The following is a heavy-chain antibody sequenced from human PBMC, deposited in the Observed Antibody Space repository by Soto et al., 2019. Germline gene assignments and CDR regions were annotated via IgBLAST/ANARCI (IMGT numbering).Heavy chain of an antibody. Sequence: QVQLQESGPGLVKPSETLSLTCTVSGGSISSYYWSWIRQPPGKGLEWIGYIYYSGSTNYNPSLKSRVTISVATSKNQFSLKLSSVTAADTAVYYCARHGGMYYDILTGYYSGDWFDPWGQGTLVTVSS. CDR3: ARHGGMYYDILTGYYSGDWFDP. CDR1: GGSISSYY. CDR2: IYYSGST. D-gene: IGHD3-9*01. J-gene: IGHJ5*02. V-gene: IGHV4-59*08.